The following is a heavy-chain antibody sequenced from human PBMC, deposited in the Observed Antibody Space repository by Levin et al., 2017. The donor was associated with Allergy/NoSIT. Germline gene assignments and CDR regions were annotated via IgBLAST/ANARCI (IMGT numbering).Heavy chain of an antibody. Sequence: GGSLRLSCAASGFTVSNNYMSWVRQAPGKGLEWVSIIYSGSSTYYTDSVKGRFTISRDNSKNMLFLHMNSLRAEDTAVYYCASRGEYAGSWSRIDYWGQGTLVTVSS. D-gene: IGHD6-13*01. V-gene: IGHV3-66*01. CDR3: ASRGEYAGSWSRIDY. CDR1: GFTVSNNY. CDR2: IYSGSST. J-gene: IGHJ4*02.